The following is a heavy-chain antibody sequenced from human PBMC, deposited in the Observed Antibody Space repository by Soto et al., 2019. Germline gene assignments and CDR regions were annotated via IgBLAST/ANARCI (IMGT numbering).Heavy chain of an antibody. CDR1: GGTFSSYA. V-gene: IGHV1-69*13. Sequence: GASVKVSCKASGGTFSSYAISWVRQAPGQGLEWMGGIIPISGTTNYAQKFQGRVTITADESTSTAYMELSSLRSEDTAVYYCARDSSGWWNYFDYSGQGTLVPVSS. CDR3: ARDSSGWWNYFDY. D-gene: IGHD6-19*01. J-gene: IGHJ4*02. CDR2: IIPISGTT.